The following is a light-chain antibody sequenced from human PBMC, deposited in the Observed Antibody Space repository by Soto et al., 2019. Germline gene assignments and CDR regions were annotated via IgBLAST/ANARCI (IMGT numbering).Light chain of an antibody. V-gene: IGKV3-15*01. J-gene: IGKJ1*01. CDR1: QSVSSN. CDR2: GAS. CDR3: QQYNNWPPWT. Sequence: EIVMTQSPTTLSVSPGERVTLSCRASQSVSSNLAWYQQKPGQAPRLLIYGASTRATGAPARFSGSGSGTEFTLTISSLQSEDLAVYYCQQYNNWPPWTFGQGTKVDNK.